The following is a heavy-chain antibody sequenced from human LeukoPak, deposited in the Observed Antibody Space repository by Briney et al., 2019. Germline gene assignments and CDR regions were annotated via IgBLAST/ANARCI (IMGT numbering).Heavy chain of an antibody. CDR3: ARDHYYKSSGYSGTAADF. Sequence: ASVKVSCKASGYNFISYGIHWVRQAPGQSLEWMGWINAADGNAKSSQKFQDRVTIFRDTPASTAYMELNSLRSEDTAVYYCARDHYYKSSGYSGTAADFWGQGTLVTVSS. V-gene: IGHV1-3*01. D-gene: IGHD3-22*01. J-gene: IGHJ4*02. CDR1: GYNFISYG. CDR2: INAADGNA.